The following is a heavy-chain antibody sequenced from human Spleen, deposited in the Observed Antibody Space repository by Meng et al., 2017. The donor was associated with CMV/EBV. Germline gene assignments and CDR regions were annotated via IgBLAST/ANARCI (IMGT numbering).Heavy chain of an antibody. CDR3: ARGGWRTMPAPADY. D-gene: IGHD2-2*01. V-gene: IGHV4-59*01. J-gene: IGHJ4*02. Sequence: SETLSLTCTVSGGSTSNYYWTWIRQPPGKGLEWIGYIYYTGTTNYNPSLKSRVTISIDTSKKQFSLKLTSVTAADTAVYYCARGGWRTMPAPADYWGQGTLVTVSS. CDR1: GGSTSNYY. CDR2: IYYTGTT.